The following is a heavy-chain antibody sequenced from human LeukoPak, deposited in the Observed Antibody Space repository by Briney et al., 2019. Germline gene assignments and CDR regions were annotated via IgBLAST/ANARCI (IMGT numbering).Heavy chain of an antibody. D-gene: IGHD2-15*01. J-gene: IGHJ4*02. Sequence: GGSLRLSCAASGFTLSSYAMSWVRQGPGKGREWVSAISVSGNTYHSESVKGRFTISRDSSKNTLYLQMNSLRAGDAAVYYCAKAPVTTCSGAYCYPFDYWSQGTLVTVSS. CDR1: GFTLSSYA. CDR2: ISVSGNT. V-gene: IGHV3-23*01. CDR3: AKAPVTTCSGAYCYPFDY.